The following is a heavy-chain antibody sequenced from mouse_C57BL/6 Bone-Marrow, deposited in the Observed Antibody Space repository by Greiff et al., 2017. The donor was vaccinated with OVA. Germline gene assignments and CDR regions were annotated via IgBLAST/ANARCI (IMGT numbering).Heavy chain of an antibody. J-gene: IGHJ1*03. CDR3: TTRRYGNWYFDV. Sequence: VQLKQSGAELVRPGASVKLSCTASGFNIKDDYMHWVKQRPEQGLEWIGWIDPENGDTEYASKFQGKATITADTSSNTAYLQLSSLTSEDTAVYYWTTRRYGNWYFDVWGTGTTVTVSS. D-gene: IGHD2-10*02. CDR1: GFNIKDDY. V-gene: IGHV14-4*01. CDR2: IDPENGDT.